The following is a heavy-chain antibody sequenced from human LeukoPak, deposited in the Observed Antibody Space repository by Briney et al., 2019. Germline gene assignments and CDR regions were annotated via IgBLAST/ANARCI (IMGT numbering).Heavy chain of an antibody. V-gene: IGHV3-7*03. Sequence: GGSLRHSCAASGFTHSTHWMTWVRQAPGEGLEWVANIKQDGSEKYYLDSVKGRFTISRDNAKNSLFLQMNSLRAEDTAMYYCATDSRSCRYWGQGTQVTVSS. CDR3: ATDSRSCRY. J-gene: IGHJ4*02. CDR2: IKQDGSEK. CDR1: GFTHSTHW.